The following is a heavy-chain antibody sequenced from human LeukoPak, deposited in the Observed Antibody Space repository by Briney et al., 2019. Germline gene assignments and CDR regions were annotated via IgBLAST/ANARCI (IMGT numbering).Heavy chain of an antibody. Sequence: PSETLSLTCTVSGDSISSSYWSWIRQPPGKQLEWLAYIYYSGTTKYNPSLKSRVTISVDTSKNQFSLKLTSVTAADTAVYYCARGSYGDQNWGQGTLVTVSP. CDR3: ARGSYGDQN. D-gene: IGHD4-17*01. J-gene: IGHJ4*02. V-gene: IGHV4-59*08. CDR2: IYYSGTT. CDR1: GDSISSSY.